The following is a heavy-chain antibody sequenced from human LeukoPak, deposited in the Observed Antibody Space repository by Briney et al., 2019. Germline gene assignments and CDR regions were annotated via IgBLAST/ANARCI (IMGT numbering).Heavy chain of an antibody. J-gene: IGHJ3*02. CDR3: ARYEVGAFDI. Sequence: GGSLRLSCAASGVTFSSYGMNWVRQAPAKGLQWVSYLSSGNTTYYGDSVKGRFTISRDNAKNSLFLQRISLRDEDTAVYYCARYEVGAFDIWGEGTMVTVSS. V-gene: IGHV3-48*02. D-gene: IGHD1-26*01. CDR2: LSSGNTT. CDR1: GVTFSSYG.